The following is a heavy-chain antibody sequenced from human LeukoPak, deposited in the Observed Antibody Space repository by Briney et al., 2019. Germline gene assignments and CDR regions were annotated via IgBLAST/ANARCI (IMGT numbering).Heavy chain of an antibody. CDR3: ARGPPNWGYDY. V-gene: IGHV1-8*01. D-gene: IGHD7-27*01. Sequence: ASVKVSFKASGYTFTSYDFNWVRQATGQRPEWMGWMSPNSGDTGYAQKFQDRVTMTRNTSISTAYMELSSLRSDDTAVYYCARGPPNWGYDYWGPGTLVTVSS. CDR2: MSPNSGDT. CDR1: GYTFTSYD. J-gene: IGHJ4*02.